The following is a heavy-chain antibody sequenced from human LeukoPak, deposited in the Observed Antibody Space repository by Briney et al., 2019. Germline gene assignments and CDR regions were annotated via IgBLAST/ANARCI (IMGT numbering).Heavy chain of an antibody. J-gene: IGHJ5*02. CDR2: IYYNGGT. D-gene: IGHD3-10*01. CDR1: GGSISSTY. CDR3: ARRTYYYGSGPSWFDP. Sequence: SETLSLTCTVSGGSISSTYWSLIRQPPGKGLEWIGFIYYNGGTNYNPSLKSRVTMSVDTSKNQFSLQLTSVTAADTAVYYCARRTYYYGSGPSWFDPWGQGILVTVSS. V-gene: IGHV4-59*08.